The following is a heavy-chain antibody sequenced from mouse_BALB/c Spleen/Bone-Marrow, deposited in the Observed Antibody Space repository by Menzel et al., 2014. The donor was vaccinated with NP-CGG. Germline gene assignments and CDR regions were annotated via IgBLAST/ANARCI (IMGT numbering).Heavy chain of an antibody. CDR3: GRGNYGSSYAIDY. J-gene: IGHJ4*01. D-gene: IGHD1-1*01. Sequence: LMESGAELASPGASVTLSCKASGYTFTDHIMNWVKKRPGQGLEWIGRIYPVSGETNYNQKFMGKATFSVDRSSSTVYMVLNSLTAEDPAVYCCGRGNYGSSYAIDYWGQGTSVTVSS. CDR2: IYPVSGET. V-gene: IGHV1-11*01. CDR1: GYTFTDHI.